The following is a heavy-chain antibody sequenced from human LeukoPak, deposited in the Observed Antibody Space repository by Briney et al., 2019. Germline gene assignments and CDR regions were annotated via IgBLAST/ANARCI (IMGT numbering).Heavy chain of an antibody. CDR2: INPNSGGT. Sequence: ASVKVSCKASGYTFTDYYLHWVRRAPGQGLEWMGWINPNSGGTNYAQKFQGRVTMTRDTSISTAYVELARLRSDDTAVYYCAIRYSSGWGDDAFNIWGQGTMVTVSS. J-gene: IGHJ3*02. V-gene: IGHV1-2*02. CDR1: GYTFTDYY. D-gene: IGHD6-19*01. CDR3: AIRYSSGWGDDAFNI.